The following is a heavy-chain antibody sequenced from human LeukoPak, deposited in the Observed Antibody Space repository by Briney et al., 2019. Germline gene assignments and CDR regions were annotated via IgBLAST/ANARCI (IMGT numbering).Heavy chain of an antibody. V-gene: IGHV3-23*01. Sequence: PGGSLRLSCAASGFTFSNYAMSWVRQAPGKGLEWVSGTSGSGSSIYYADSEKGRFTISRDNSKNTLYMQMNSLRAEDTAAYYCAREEEAYSGSRIDYWGQGTLVTVSS. CDR1: GFTFSNYA. J-gene: IGHJ4*02. D-gene: IGHD1-26*01. CDR2: TSGSGSSI. CDR3: AREEEAYSGSRIDY.